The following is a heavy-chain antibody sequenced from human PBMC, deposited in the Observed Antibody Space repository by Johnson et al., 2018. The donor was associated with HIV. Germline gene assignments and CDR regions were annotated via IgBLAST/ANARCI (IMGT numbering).Heavy chain of an antibody. CDR2: IRYDGSNK. Sequence: QMLLVESGGGVVQPGGSLRLSCAASGFTFSSYGMHWVRQAPGKGLEWVAFIRYDGSNKYYADSVKGRFTISRDNSKSTLYLQMNSLRVEDTAVYFCARRASGWHAFDIWGQGTMVTVSS. CDR3: ARRASGWHAFDI. D-gene: IGHD6-19*01. J-gene: IGHJ3*02. V-gene: IGHV3-30*02. CDR1: GFTFSSYG.